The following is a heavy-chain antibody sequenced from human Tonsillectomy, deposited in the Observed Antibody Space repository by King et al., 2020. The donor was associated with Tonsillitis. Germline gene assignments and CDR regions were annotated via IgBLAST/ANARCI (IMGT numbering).Heavy chain of an antibody. Sequence: VQLVESGGGLVKPGGSLRLSCAASGFTFSSYTMNWVRQAPGKGLEWVSSISSSSSYAYYADSVKGRFTISRDNAKSSLYLQMNSLRAEDTAVYYCARDRGGVVVAAFDYWGQGTLVTVSP. CDR1: GFTFSSYT. J-gene: IGHJ4*02. V-gene: IGHV3-21*01. CDR3: ARDRGGVVVAAFDY. CDR2: ISSSSSYA. D-gene: IGHD2-15*01.